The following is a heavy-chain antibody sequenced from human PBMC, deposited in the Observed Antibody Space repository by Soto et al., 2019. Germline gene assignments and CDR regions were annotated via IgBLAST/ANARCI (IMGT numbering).Heavy chain of an antibody. Sequence: QMQLVQSGPEVKKPGTSVRVSCKASGFDFGSFGMKWVRQAHGQGLEWIGWIVVGNGNTNYAQKFQCRVSITRDMSKRTTYMDLYNLRSEDTAVYFCSTDTPDMAIGWPAWGQRTSVTVSS. CDR2: IVVGNGNT. V-gene: IGHV1-58*02. J-gene: IGHJ6*02. D-gene: IGHD2-15*01. CDR3: STDTPDMAIGWPA. CDR1: GFDFGSFG.